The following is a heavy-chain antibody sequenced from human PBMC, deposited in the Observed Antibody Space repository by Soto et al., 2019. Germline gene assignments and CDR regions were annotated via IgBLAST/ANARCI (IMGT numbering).Heavy chain of an antibody. J-gene: IGHJ6*02. CDR3: ARDGAGYCSGGSCYSDYYYGMDV. CDR1: GYTFTSYG. D-gene: IGHD2-15*01. CDR2: ISAYNGNT. Sequence: ASVKVSCKASGYTFTSYGISWVRQAPGQGLEWMGWISAYNGNTNYAQKLQGRVTMTTDTSTSTAYMELRSLRSDDTAVYYCARDGAGYCSGGSCYSDYYYGMDVWGQGTTVTVSS. V-gene: IGHV1-18*04.